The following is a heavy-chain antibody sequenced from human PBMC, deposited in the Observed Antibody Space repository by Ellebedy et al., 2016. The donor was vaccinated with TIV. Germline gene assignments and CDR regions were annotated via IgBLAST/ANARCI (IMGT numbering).Heavy chain of an antibody. CDR2: ISAYNGNT. V-gene: IGHV1-18*01. J-gene: IGHJ6*02. CDR1: GYTLTSYG. Sequence: AASVKVSCKASGYTLTSYGISWVRQAPGQGLEWMGWISAYNGNTNYAQKLQGRVTMNTDTSTSTAYMELRSLRSDDTAVYYCARDCSSTSCYMEDYYGMDVWGQGTTVTVSS. CDR3: ARDCSSTSCYMEDYYGMDV. D-gene: IGHD2-2*02.